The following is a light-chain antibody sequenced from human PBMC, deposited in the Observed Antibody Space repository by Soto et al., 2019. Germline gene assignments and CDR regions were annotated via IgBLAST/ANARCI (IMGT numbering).Light chain of an antibody. CDR2: DVN. CDR3: SSYTISSTYV. J-gene: IGLJ1*01. CDR1: SSDVGSYNR. V-gene: IGLV2-18*02. Sequence: QSALTQPPSVSGSPGQSVAISCTGTSSDVGSYNRVSWYQQPPGTASKLMIYDVNNRPSGVPDRFSGSKSGNTASLTISGLQAEDEADYYCSSYTISSTYVFGTGTKLTVL.